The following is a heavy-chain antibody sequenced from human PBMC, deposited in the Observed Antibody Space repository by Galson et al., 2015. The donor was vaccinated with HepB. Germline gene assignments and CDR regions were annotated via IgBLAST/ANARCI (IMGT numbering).Heavy chain of an antibody. J-gene: IGHJ4*02. V-gene: IGHV1-46*03. CDR3: AREQGDSGYYRYYFDY. D-gene: IGHD3-22*01. CDR2: INPSGGST. CDR1: GYTFTSYY. Sequence: VKVSCKASGYTFTSYYMHWVRQAPGQGLEWMGIINPSGGSTSYAQKFQGRVTMTRDTSTSTVYMELSSLRSEDTAVYYCAREQGDSGYYRYYFDYWGQGTLVTVSS.